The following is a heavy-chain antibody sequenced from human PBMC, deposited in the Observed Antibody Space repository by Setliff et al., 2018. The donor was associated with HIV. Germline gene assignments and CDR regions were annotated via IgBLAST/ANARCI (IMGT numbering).Heavy chain of an antibody. CDR1: GGSISNTTDY. V-gene: IGHV4-39*01. J-gene: IGHJ6*03. Sequence: PSETLSLTCSVSGGSISNTTDYWGWSRQPPGKRLEWIGSVHYSGRTAYSFTPSLKSRVTISADTSNNQFSLEVRSVTAADTAVYYCARLKGYYYMDIWGEGTTVTVSS. CDR3: ARLKGYYYMDI. CDR2: VHYSGRTAY.